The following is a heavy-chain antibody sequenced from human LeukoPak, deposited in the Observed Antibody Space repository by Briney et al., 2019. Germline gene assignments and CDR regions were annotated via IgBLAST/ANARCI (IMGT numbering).Heavy chain of an antibody. J-gene: IGHJ5*02. CDR2: IYYSGST. CDR1: GGSISSSSYY. V-gene: IGHV4-39*07. CDR3: ARSQFYGSGSYQGRWFDP. D-gene: IGHD3-10*01. Sequence: SETLSLTCTVSGGSISSSSYYWGWIRQPPGKGLEWIGSIYYSGSTYYNPSLKSRVTISVDTSKNQFSLKLSSVTAADTAVYYCARSQFYGSGSYQGRWFDPWGQGTLVTVSS.